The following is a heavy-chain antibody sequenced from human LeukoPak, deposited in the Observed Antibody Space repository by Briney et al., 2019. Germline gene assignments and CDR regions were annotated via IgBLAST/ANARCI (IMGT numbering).Heavy chain of an antibody. J-gene: IGHJ4*02. CDR2: INHSGST. V-gene: IGHV4-34*01. CDR1: GGSFSGYY. D-gene: IGHD2-15*01. CDR3: ARRRRYCSGGSCYFDY. Sequence: SETLSLTCAVYGGSFSGYYWSWIRQPPGKVLEWIGEINHSGSTNYNPSLKSRVTISVDTSKNQFSLKLSSVTAADTAVYYCARRRRYCSGGSCYFDYWGQGTLVTVSS.